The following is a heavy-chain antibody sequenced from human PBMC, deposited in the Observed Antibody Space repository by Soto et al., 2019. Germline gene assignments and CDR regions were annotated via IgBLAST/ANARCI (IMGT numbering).Heavy chain of an antibody. CDR2: IDPSDSYT. CDR3: ARGGIGIPPTHYGMDV. V-gene: IGHV5-10-1*01. Sequence: GESLKISSKGSGYIFTSYWISLVRQMPGKGMEWMGRIDPSDSYTNYSPSFQGHVTISADKSISTAYLQRSSLKASDTAMYYCARGGIGIPPTHYGMDVWGQATTVTLSS. CDR1: GYIFTSYW. D-gene: IGHD3-16*02. J-gene: IGHJ6*02.